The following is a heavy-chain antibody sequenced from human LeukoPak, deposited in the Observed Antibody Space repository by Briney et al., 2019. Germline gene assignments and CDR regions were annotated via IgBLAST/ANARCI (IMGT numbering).Heavy chain of an antibody. D-gene: IGHD2-21*01. V-gene: IGHV3-30-3*01. CDR2: ISYDGSNK. CDR3: ARADLFVVVPGGYFDY. Sequence: GGSLRLSCAASGFTFSSYAMHWVRQAPGKGLEWVAVISYDGSNKYYADSVKGRFTISRDNSKNTLYLQMNSLRAEDTAVYYCARADLFVVVPGGYFDYWGQGTLVTVSS. J-gene: IGHJ4*02. CDR1: GFTFSSYA.